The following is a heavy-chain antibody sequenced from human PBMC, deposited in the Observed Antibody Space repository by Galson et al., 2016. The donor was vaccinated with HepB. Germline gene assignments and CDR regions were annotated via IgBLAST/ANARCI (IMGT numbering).Heavy chain of an antibody. CDR2: TFYRCKWYN. D-gene: IGHD2/OR15-2a*01. Sequence: CAISGDSVSSNSAAWNWIRQSRSRGLEWLGRTFYRCKWYNDYGFSVKSRIIINADTSKNQFSLLLNSVTPEDTAIYYCARELGFFSPFDSWGQGTHVTVSS. CDR1: GDSVSSNSAA. J-gene: IGHJ4*02. CDR3: ARELGFFSPFDS. V-gene: IGHV6-1*01.